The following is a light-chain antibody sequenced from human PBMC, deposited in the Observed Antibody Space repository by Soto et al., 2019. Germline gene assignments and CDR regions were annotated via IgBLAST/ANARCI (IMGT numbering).Light chain of an antibody. Sequence: DIQLTQSPSFLSASVGDRVTIRCRASQGISTYLAWHQQKPGNAPKLLIHVASILQMGVPSRFSGSGSGTEFTLTISSLQPADFATYYCQQHNSYPRTFGQGTPLEIK. CDR2: VAS. V-gene: IGKV1-9*01. CDR1: QGISTY. CDR3: QQHNSYPRT. J-gene: IGKJ2*01.